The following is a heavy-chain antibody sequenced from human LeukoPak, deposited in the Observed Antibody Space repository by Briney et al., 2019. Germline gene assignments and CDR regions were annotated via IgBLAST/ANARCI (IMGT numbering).Heavy chain of an antibody. D-gene: IGHD3-22*01. CDR3: AREAFTFLVVGPPYDAFDM. J-gene: IGHJ3*02. V-gene: IGHV3-30-3*01. CDR1: GFTFSNSA. CDR2: ISYDGSNK. Sequence: GGSLRLSCAASGFTFSNSAMHWVRQAPGKGLEWVAVISYDGSNKYYADSVKGRFTISRDNSKNTLYPQMNSLRSEDTAVYYCAREAFTFLVVGPPYDAFDMWGQGTMVTVSS.